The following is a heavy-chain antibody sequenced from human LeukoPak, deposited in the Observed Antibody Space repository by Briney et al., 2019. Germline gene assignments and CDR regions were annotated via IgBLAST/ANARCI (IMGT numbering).Heavy chain of an antibody. V-gene: IGHV4-59*01. J-gene: IGHJ4*02. CDR1: GGSISSYY. Sequence: ASETLSLTCTVSGGSISSYYWSWIRQTPGKGLEWIGDIYYSGSTNYNPSLKSRVTISVDTSKNQFSLRLGSVTAADTAVYYCARLGYGEYLFYSDYWGQGTLVTVSS. CDR2: IYYSGST. CDR3: ARLGYGEYLFYSDY. D-gene: IGHD4-17*01.